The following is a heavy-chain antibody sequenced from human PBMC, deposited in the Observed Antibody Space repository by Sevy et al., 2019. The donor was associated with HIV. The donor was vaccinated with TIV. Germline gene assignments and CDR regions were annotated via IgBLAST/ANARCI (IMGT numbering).Heavy chain of an antibody. V-gene: IGHV1-24*01. J-gene: IGHJ4*02. CDR2: FDPEDGET. CDR1: GYTLTELS. CDR3: ATLEGIEYYFDY. Sequence: ASVKVSCKVSGYTLTELSMHWVRQAPGKGLEWMGGFDPEDGETIYAQKFQGRVTMTEVTSTDTAYMELSSLRSEDTAVYYCATLEGIEYYFDYWGQGTLVTVSS.